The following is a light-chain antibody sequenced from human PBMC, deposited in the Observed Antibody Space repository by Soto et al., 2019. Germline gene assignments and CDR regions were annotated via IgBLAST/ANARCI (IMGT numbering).Light chain of an antibody. V-gene: IGKV3-15*01. J-gene: IGKJ2*03. CDR1: QNVGNN. CDR3: HQDNNWRPHS. Sequence: VLTQSPATLSVSPGDRATLSCRASQNVGNNLAWYQQNPGQAPRLLIYGASSGATGLPARFSASGSGTEFNPTISSLQSEDFEVYYGHQDNNWRPHSFGQGTKLAI. CDR2: GAS.